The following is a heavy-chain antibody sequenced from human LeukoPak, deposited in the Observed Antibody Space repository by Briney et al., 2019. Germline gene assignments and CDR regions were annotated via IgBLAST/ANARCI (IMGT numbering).Heavy chain of an antibody. J-gene: IGHJ6*04. D-gene: IGHD3-10*01. Sequence: GGSLRLSCAASGFTFSSYGMHWVRQAPGKGLEWVAVIWYDGSNKYYADSVKGRFTISRDNSKNTLYLQMNSLRAEDTAVYYCAKGLWFGELFPAGGVDVWGKGTTVTVSS. V-gene: IGHV3-33*06. CDR2: IWYDGSNK. CDR3: AKGLWFGELFPAGGVDV. CDR1: GFTFSSYG.